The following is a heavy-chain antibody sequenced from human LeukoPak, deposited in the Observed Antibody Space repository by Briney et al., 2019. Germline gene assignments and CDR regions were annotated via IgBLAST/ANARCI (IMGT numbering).Heavy chain of an antibody. CDR2: IIPILGIA. CDR1: GGTFSSYA. V-gene: IGHV1-69*04. Sequence: SVKVSCKASGGTFSSYAISWVRQAPGQGLEWMGRIIPILGIANYAQKSQGRVTITADKSTSTAYMELSSLRSEDTAVYYCARDKSGQQLVNFDYWGQGTLVTVSS. CDR3: ARDKSGQQLVNFDY. J-gene: IGHJ4*02. D-gene: IGHD6-13*01.